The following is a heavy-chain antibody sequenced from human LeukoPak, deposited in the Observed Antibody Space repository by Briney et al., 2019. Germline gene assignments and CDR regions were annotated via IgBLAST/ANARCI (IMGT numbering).Heavy chain of an antibody. Sequence: SETLSLTCTVSGDSISSYYWSWIRQFPGKGLEWIGYIHYSGSTNYNPSLQSRVTMSTDTPKKQFFMKLTPVTAADTAVYYCARSSSSGYFYIDYWGQGTLVTVSS. D-gene: IGHD3-22*01. CDR1: GDSISSYY. CDR2: IHYSGST. V-gene: IGHV4-59*01. CDR3: ARSSSSGYFYIDY. J-gene: IGHJ4*02.